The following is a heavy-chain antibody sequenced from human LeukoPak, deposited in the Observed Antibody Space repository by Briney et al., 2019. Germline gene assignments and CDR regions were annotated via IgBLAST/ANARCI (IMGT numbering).Heavy chain of an antibody. CDR1: GFTFSNYA. CDR3: TKGTIWLPFDY. V-gene: IGHV3-23*01. D-gene: IGHD5-18*01. Sequence: PGGPLSLSCAASGFTFSNYAMSCARQAPGKGLEWVSAISGSGGSTYYADSVKGRFTISRDNSKNTLYLQMNSLRAEDTAVYYCTKGTIWLPFDYWGQGTLVTVSS. CDR2: ISGSGGST. J-gene: IGHJ4*02.